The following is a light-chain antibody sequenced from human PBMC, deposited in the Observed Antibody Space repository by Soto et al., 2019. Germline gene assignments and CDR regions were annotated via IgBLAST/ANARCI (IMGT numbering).Light chain of an antibody. Sequence: EIVLTQSPGTLSASPGERATLSCRVSQSVSGNYLAWYQQKLGQAPRLLIYGATSRATGIPDGFSGSVSGTDFTLTISRLEPEDFAVYYCQQYGRAATFTFGPGTKVDIK. CDR1: QSVSGNY. V-gene: IGKV3-20*01. J-gene: IGKJ3*01. CDR3: QQYGRAATFT. CDR2: GAT.